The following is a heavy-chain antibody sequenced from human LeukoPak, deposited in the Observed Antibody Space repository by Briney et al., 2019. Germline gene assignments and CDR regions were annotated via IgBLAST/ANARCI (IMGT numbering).Heavy chain of an antibody. CDR3: ARDDCGDTCYPGGY. J-gene: IGHJ4*02. D-gene: IGHD2-21*01. CDR2: IKAGNGDT. V-gene: IGHV1-3*01. CDR1: GYIFTKYV. Sequence: ASVKVSCTASGYIFTKYVVHWVRQAPGQRPEWMGWIKAGNGDTKYSQNFQDRLTITRDTSASKVYMELSSLTSEDTALYYCARDDCGDTCYPGGYWGQGTLVTVSS.